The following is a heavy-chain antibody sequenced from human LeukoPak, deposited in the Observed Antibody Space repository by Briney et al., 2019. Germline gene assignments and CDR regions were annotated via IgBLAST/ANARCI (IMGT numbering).Heavy chain of an antibody. CDR2: IIPIFGTA. Sequence: ASVKVSCKASRGTFSSYAISWVRQAPGQGLEWMGGIIPIFGTANYAQKFQGRVTITADKSTSTAYMELSSLRSEDTAVYYCARGRTVTPTDYYYYYMDVWGKGTTVTVSS. CDR1: RGTFSSYA. J-gene: IGHJ6*03. D-gene: IGHD4-17*01. CDR3: ARGRTVTPTDYYYYYMDV. V-gene: IGHV1-69*06.